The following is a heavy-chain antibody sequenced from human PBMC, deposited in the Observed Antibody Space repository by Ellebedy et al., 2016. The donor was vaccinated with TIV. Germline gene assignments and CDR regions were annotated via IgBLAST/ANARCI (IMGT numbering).Heavy chain of an antibody. CDR3: ARDYYGSGSSYPYYFDS. CDR2: ISVSNIYI. D-gene: IGHD3-10*01. Sequence: PGGFLRLSCAASGFTFSSSSMSRVRQAPGKGLEWVSSISVSNIYIYYTDSVKGRFTISRDNAKNSLYLQMNSLRAGDTAVYYCARDYYGSGSSYPYYFDSWGQGTLVTVSS. CDR1: GFTFSSSS. V-gene: IGHV3-21*01. J-gene: IGHJ4*02.